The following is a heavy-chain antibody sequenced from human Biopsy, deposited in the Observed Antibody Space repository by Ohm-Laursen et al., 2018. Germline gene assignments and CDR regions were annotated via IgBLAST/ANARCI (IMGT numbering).Heavy chain of an antibody. V-gene: IGHV1-8*01. CDR1: GYSFSTYA. Sequence: ASVKVSCKASGYSFSTYAVNWVRQARGQGLEWMGWMIPSSGKTGYAQRFQGRVTLTMNTSISTAYMELSGLRSEDTAVYFCARGYSRRVSIFEASIYWFDTWGQGTLVTVSS. J-gene: IGHJ5*02. D-gene: IGHD6-6*01. CDR3: ARGYSRRVSIFEASIYWFDT. CDR2: MIPSSGKT.